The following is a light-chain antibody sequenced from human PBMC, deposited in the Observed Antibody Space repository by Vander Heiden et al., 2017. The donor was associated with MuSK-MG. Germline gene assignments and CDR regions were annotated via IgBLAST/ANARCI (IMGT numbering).Light chain of an antibody. CDR3: QQSSSFPRT. CDR1: QNIDTY. J-gene: IGKJ1*01. Sequence: DIQMTQSPSSLSASLGDRVSITCRASQNIDTYLNWYQQKPGKAPKLLIYGASSLRSGVPSRISGSGSGTDFTLTISSLQVEDFATYYCQQSSSFPRTFGQGTKVDMK. CDR2: GAS. V-gene: IGKV1-39*01.